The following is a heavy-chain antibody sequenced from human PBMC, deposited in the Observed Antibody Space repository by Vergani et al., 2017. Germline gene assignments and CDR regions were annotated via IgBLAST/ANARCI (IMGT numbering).Heavy chain of an antibody. CDR2: VSFRGDT. V-gene: IGHV4-59*02. J-gene: IGHJ4*02. D-gene: IGHD3-10*01. Sequence: QVKLQESGPGLVKPSETLSLTCTVSGASVNSYYWSLIRQPPGKGLEWMGYVSFRGDTLYDPSVKGRMTISLNTSSNQFSLYLTSVTAADTAVYYCARSRIYYGAGSPDYWGKGTLVTVSS. CDR3: ARSRIYYGAGSPDY. CDR1: GASVNSYY.